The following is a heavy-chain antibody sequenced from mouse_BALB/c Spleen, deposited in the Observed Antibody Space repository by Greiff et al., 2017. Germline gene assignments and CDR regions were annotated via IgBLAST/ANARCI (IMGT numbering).Heavy chain of an antibody. CDR1: GYTFTSYW. J-gene: IGHJ2*01. CDR3: ARPPYYGSSYDY. Sequence: VQLQQSGAELAKPGASVKMSCKASGYTFTSYWMHWVKQRPGQGLEWIGYINPSTGYTEYNQKFKDKATLTADKSSSTAYMQLSSLTSEDSAVYYCARPPYYGSSYDYWGQGTTLTVSS. CDR2: INPSTGYT. D-gene: IGHD1-1*01. V-gene: IGHV1-7*01.